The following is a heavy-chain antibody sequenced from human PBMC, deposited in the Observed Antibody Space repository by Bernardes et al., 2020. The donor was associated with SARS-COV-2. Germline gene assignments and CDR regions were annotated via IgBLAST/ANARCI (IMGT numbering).Heavy chain of an antibody. V-gene: IGHV3-43*01. D-gene: IGHD3-3*01. CDR1: GFTCEDYT. J-gene: IGHJ3*01. CDR2: VSGDGSTT. CDR3: ATERQSLTVFGVGPDAFDF. Sequence: GGSLRLVWAASGFTCEDYTVHWVRQVPGKGLEWVSLVSGDGSTTNYADSVKGRFIISRDSSRNTVHLQMDSLRKEDTALYYCATERQSLTVFGVGPDAFDFWGQGTMVTVS.